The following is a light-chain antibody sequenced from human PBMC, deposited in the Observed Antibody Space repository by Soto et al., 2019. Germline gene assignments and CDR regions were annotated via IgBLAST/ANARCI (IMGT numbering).Light chain of an antibody. CDR2: GAS. CDR3: QQYETSLRT. V-gene: IGKV3-20*01. Sequence: EIVLTQSPCTLSLSPGERATLSCRASQSVRSNYLAWYQQRPGQAPRLLIYGASTRATGIPDRFSGTGSGTDFTLTISRLEPEDFAVYYCQQYETSLRTFGQGTKVDIK. J-gene: IGKJ1*01. CDR1: QSVRSNY.